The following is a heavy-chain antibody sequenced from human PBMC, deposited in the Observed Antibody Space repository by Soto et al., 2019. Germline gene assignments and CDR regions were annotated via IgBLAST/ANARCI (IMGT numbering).Heavy chain of an antibody. D-gene: IGHD4-17*01. CDR2: ISGSGGST. CDR1: GFTFSSYA. J-gene: IGHJ4*02. CDR3: AKDKTILRTTTVTHFDY. V-gene: IGHV3-23*01. Sequence: EVQLLESGGGLVQPGGSLRLSCAASGFTFSSYAMSWVRQAPGKGLEWVSAISGSGGSTYYADSVKGRFTISRDNSKNTLYLQMNSLRADDTAVYYCAKDKTILRTTTVTHFDYWGQGTLVTVSS.